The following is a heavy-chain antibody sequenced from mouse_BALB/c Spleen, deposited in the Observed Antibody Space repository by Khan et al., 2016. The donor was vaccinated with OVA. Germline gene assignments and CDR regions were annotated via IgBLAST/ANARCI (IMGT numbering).Heavy chain of an antibody. D-gene: IGHD1-1*01. J-gene: IGHJ2*01. V-gene: IGHV1-20*02. Sequence: VQLQQSGPELVKPGASVKISCKASGYSFTGYFMNWVMQSHGKSLEWIGRINPHIGETFYNQKFKGKATLTVDESSSTAHMELRSLASEDSAVYYCARIYRSDFDYWGQRTTLTVSS. CDR1: GYSFTGYF. CDR2: INPHIGET. CDR3: ARIYRSDFDY.